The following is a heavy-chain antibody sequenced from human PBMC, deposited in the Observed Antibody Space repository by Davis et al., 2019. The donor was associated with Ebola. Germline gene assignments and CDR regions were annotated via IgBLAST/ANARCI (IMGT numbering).Heavy chain of an antibody. J-gene: IGHJ5*02. CDR3: ATDNGDTMVQGVSGWFDP. CDR1: GYTFTSYG. CDR2: ISAYNGNT. D-gene: IGHD3-10*01. Sequence: ASVKVSCKASGYTFTSYGISWVRQAPGQGLEWMGWISAYNGNTNYAQKLQGRVTMTEDTSTDTAYMELSSLRSEDTAVYYCATDNGDTMVQGVSGWFDPWGQGTLVTVSS. V-gene: IGHV1-18*01.